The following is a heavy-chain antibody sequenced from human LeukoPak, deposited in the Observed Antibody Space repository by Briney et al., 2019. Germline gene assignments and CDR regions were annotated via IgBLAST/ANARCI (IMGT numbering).Heavy chain of an antibody. CDR2: IYYSGST. D-gene: IGHD3-3*01. CDR3: ARDRFWSGYNYYYMDV. CDR1: GGSISSYY. J-gene: IGHJ6*03. V-gene: IGHV4-59*01. Sequence: SETLSLTCTVSGGSISSYYWSWIRQPPGKGLEWIGYIYYSGSTNYNPSLKSRVTISVDTSKNQFSLKLSSVTAADTAVYYCARDRFWSGYNYYYMDVWGKGTTVTVSS.